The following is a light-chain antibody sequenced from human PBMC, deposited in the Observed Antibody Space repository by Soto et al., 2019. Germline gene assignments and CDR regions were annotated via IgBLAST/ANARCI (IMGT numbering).Light chain of an antibody. CDR3: QQYDSSPWT. J-gene: IGKJ1*01. Sequence: EIVLTQSPGTLSLSPGERATLSCRASQSVSSTYLAWYQQNPGQPPRLLIYGASSRATGIPDRFSGSGSGTDFTLTISRLEPEDFAVYYCQQYDSSPWTFGQGTKVDIK. V-gene: IGKV3-20*01. CDR1: QSVSSTY. CDR2: GAS.